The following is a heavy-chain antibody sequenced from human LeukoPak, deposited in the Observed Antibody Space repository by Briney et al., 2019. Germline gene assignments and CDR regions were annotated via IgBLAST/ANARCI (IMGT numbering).Heavy chain of an antibody. Sequence: GGSLRLSCAASGFTFSSYGMHWVRQAPGKGLEWVAVISYDGSSKCYADSVKGRFTISRDNSKNTLYLQMNSLRAEDTAVYYCARARSSYGYGDAFDIWGQGTMVTVSS. D-gene: IGHD5-18*01. V-gene: IGHV3-30*03. CDR3: ARARSSYGYGDAFDI. J-gene: IGHJ3*02. CDR2: ISYDGSSK. CDR1: GFTFSSYG.